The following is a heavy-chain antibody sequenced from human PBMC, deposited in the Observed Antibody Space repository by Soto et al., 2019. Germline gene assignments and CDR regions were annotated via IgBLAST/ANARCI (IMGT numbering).Heavy chain of an antibody. Sequence: QVQLVQSGAEVKKPGSSVKVSYKASGGTFSTDSISWVRKAPGQGLEWMGGIIPMFGTANNAQTVQGRVTITADESTSTAYMELSSLRSEDTAVYFCAREIDGYYGMDVWGQGTTVTVAS. CDR3: AREIDGYYGMDV. CDR2: IIPMFGTA. J-gene: IGHJ6*02. CDR1: GGTFSTDS. V-gene: IGHV1-69*12.